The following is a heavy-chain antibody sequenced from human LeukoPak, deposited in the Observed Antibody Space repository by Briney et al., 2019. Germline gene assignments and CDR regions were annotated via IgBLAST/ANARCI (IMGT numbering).Heavy chain of an antibody. CDR2: IIPIFGTA. V-gene: IGHV1-69*13. J-gene: IGHJ4*02. D-gene: IGHD4-17*01. CDR1: GGTFSSYA. CDR3: ARDFRGDYGDYYFDY. Sequence: PRASVKVSCKASGGTFSSYAISWVRQAPGQGLEWMGGIIPIFGTANYAQKFQGRVTITADESTSTAYMELSSLRSEDTAVYYCARDFRGDYGDYYFDYWGQGTLVTVSS.